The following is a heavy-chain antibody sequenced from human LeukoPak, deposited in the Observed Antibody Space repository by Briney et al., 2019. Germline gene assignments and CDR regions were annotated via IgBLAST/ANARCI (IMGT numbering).Heavy chain of an antibody. CDR3: ARDWGSSGWYNWFDP. D-gene: IGHD3-16*01. J-gene: IGHJ5*02. Sequence: LRLSXGVSGXSIGNHGMHWIRQAPDKGLEWVAMISHDGGAKYYGDSVKGRLTISRDNSDNTLYLQMNSLRVEDTAVYYCARDWGSSGWYNWFDPWGQGILVTVSS. CDR1: GXSIGNHG. V-gene: IGHV3-30*03. CDR2: ISHDGGAK.